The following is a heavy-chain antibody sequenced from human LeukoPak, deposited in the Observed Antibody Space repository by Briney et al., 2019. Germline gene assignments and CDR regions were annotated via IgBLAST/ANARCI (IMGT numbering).Heavy chain of an antibody. Sequence: GGSLRLSYSASGFTFSNYAMHWVRQAPGKGLEFVSGISSTGGSTNYPDSVKDRFSISRDNSKNTLYLQMTSLRADDTAVYYCVKDQHCSTISCATRTGFDPWGQGTSVTVSS. J-gene: IGHJ5*02. D-gene: IGHD2-2*01. CDR2: ISSTGGST. CDR3: VKDQHCSTISCATRTGFDP. CDR1: GFTFSNYA. V-gene: IGHV3-64D*06.